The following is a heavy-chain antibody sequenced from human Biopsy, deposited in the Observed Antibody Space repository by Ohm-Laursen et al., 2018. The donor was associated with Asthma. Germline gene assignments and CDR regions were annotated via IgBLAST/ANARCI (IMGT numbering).Heavy chain of an antibody. CDR2: IYRNGDP. D-gene: IGHD2-21*02. J-gene: IGHJ4*02. Sequence: TLSLTWAVSGDSIDSGDYSWTWIRQSPGVGLEWIGYIYRNGDPYYNPNLKNRVTISIDRSKNQFSLRLRSVTAADTAVYYCARGWNCGGDCYSLDSWGQGTLVTVSS. CDR1: GDSIDSGDYS. CDR3: ARGWNCGGDCYSLDS. V-gene: IGHV4-30-2*06.